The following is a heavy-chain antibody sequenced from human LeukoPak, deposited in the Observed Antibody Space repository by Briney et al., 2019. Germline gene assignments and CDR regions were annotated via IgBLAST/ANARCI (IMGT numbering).Heavy chain of an antibody. CDR3: AKGIQLLPQRYYFDY. V-gene: IGHV3-23*01. D-gene: IGHD5-18*01. Sequence: GGSLRLSCAASGFTFSSYAMSWVRQAPGKGLEWVSAISGSGGSTYYADSVKGRFTISRGNSKNTLYLQMNSLRAEDTAVYYCAKGIQLLPQRYYFDYWGQGTLVTVSS. CDR1: GFTFSSYA. CDR2: ISGSGGST. J-gene: IGHJ4*02.